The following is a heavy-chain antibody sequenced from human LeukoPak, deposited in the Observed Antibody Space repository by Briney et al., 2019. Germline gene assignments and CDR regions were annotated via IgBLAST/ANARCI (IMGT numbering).Heavy chain of an antibody. CDR2: INAGNGNT. Sequence: ASVKVSCKASGYTFTGYAMHWVRQAPGQRLEWMGWINAGNGNTKYSQKFQGRVTMTEDTSTDTAYMELSSLRSEDTAVYYCATALGIAAAGHNYWGQGTLVTVSS. J-gene: IGHJ4*02. CDR3: ATALGIAAAGHNY. CDR1: GYTFTGYA. D-gene: IGHD6-13*01. V-gene: IGHV1-3*01.